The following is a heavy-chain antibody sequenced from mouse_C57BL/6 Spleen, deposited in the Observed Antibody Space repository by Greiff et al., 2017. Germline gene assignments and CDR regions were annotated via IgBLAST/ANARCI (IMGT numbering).Heavy chain of an antibody. CDR1: GYAFTNYL. J-gene: IGHJ4*01. V-gene: IGHV1-54*01. CDR3: ARGGYSNYRAMDY. CDR2: INPGSGGT. Sequence: QVQLQQSGAELVRPGTSVKVSCKASGYAFTNYLIEWVKQRPGQGLEWIGVINPGSGGTNYNEKFKGKAPLTADKASSTAYMQLSSLTSEDSAVYFCARGGYSNYRAMDYWGQGTSVTVSS. D-gene: IGHD2-5*01.